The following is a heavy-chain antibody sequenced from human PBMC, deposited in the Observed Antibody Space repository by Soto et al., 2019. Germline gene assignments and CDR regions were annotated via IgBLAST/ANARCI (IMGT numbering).Heavy chain of an antibody. CDR3: ARLGGDFWSGYLASLNYYGMDV. D-gene: IGHD3-3*01. CDR2: IYYSGST. V-gene: IGHV4-39*01. Sequence: SEALSLTCTVSGGSISSSSYYWGWIRQPPGKGLEWIGSIYYSGSTYYNPSLKSRVTISVDTSKNQFSLKLSSVTAADTAVYYCARLGGDFWSGYLASLNYYGMDVWGKGTTVT. CDR1: GGSISSSSYY. J-gene: IGHJ6*04.